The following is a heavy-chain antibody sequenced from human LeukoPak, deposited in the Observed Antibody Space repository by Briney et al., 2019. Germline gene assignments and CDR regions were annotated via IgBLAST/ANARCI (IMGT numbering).Heavy chain of an antibody. Sequence: ASVKVSCKASGYTFTGYYMHWGRQAPGQGLEWMGWINPNSGATNYVQKFQGRVTMTRDTSISTAYMALSRLRSDDTAVYYCARVRGAAAKENYFDYWGQGTLVTVSS. D-gene: IGHD2-2*01. CDR3: ARVRGAAAKENYFDY. CDR1: GYTFTGYY. J-gene: IGHJ4*02. V-gene: IGHV1-2*02. CDR2: INPNSGAT.